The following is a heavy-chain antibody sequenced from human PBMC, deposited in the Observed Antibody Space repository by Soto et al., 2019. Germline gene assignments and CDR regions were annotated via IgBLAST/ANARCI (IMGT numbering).Heavy chain of an antibody. D-gene: IGHD4-4*01. CDR3: TRQDYSNYGAY. V-gene: IGHV4-39*01. CDR2: IYYTGST. J-gene: IGHJ4*02. Sequence: QLQLQESGPGLVKPSESLSLTCSVSGGSISSANHYWGWIRQPPGKGLEWIATIYYTGSTFYNPSLKSRVPISVDTSKNQFSLRLTSVTAADTAVYYCTRQDYSNYGAYWGQGSQVTVSS. CDR1: GGSISSANHY.